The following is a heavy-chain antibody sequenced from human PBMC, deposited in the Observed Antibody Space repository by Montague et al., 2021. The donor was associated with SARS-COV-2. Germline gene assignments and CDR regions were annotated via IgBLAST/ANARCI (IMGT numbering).Heavy chain of an antibody. CDR1: GGSMSDYY. CDR2: IYYSGGI. CDR3: ARAVSVRRAVNWFDP. D-gene: IGHD3-10*01. J-gene: IGHJ5*02. Sequence: SETLSLTCTVSGGSMSDYYWAWIRQPPGKGLEWLAYIYYSGGINSXASLKSRVSMSVDTSKNQFSLKLTSVTAADTAVYYCARAVSVRRAVNWFDPWGQGTLVTVSS. V-gene: IGHV4-59*13.